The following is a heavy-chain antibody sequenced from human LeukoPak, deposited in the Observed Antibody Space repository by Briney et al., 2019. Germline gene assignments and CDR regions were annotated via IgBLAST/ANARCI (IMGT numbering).Heavy chain of an antibody. CDR1: GFTFSSYW. CDR3: AVSSSSGSGYFDY. V-gene: IGHV3-74*01. D-gene: IGHD6-13*01. CDR2: INSDGSST. J-gene: IGHJ4*02. Sequence: PGGSLRLSCVASGFTFSSYWMHWVRQAPGKGLVWVSRINSDGSSTSYADSVKGRFTISRDNAKNTLYLQMNSLRAEDTAVYYCAVSSSSGSGYFDYWGQGTLVTVSS.